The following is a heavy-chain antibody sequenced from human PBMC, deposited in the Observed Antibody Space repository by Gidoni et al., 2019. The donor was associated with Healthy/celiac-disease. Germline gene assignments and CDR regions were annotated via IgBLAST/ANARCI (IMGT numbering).Heavy chain of an antibody. Sequence: EVQLLESGGGLVQPGGSLRLSCAASGFTFTSYAMSWVRQAPGKGLEWVSAISGSGGSTYYADSVKGRFTISRDNSKNTLYLQMNSLRAEDTAVYYCAKDHDYGDYITRGYFDYWGQGTLVTVSS. CDR2: ISGSGGST. J-gene: IGHJ4*02. D-gene: IGHD4-17*01. V-gene: IGHV3-23*01. CDR1: GFTFTSYA. CDR3: AKDHDYGDYITRGYFDY.